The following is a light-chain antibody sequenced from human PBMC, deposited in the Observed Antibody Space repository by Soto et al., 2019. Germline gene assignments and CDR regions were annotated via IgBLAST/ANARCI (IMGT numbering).Light chain of an antibody. CDR3: QQSYNTPLT. CDR2: TAS. V-gene: IGKV1-39*01. J-gene: IGKJ4*01. CDR1: QGIRND. Sequence: DIQMTQSPSSLSASVGDRVTITCRASQGIRNDLGWYQQKPGKAPKLLIYTASTLQSGVPSRFSGSGSGTDFTLTISSLQPEDFATFYCQQSYNTPLTFGGGTKVDI.